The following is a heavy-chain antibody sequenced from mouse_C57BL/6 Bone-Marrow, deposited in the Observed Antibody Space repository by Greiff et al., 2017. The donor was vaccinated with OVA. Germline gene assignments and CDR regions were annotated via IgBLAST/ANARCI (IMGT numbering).Heavy chain of an antibody. V-gene: IGHV1-54*01. Sequence: VQLQQSGAELVRPGTSVKVSCKASGYAFTNYLIEWVKQRPGQGLEWIGVINPGSGGTNYNEKFKGKATLTADKSSSTAYMQLSSLTSEDSAVYFCAKEAAQATAMDYWGQGTSVTVSS. CDR1: GYAFTNYL. CDR2: INPGSGGT. D-gene: IGHD3-2*02. CDR3: AKEAAQATAMDY. J-gene: IGHJ4*01.